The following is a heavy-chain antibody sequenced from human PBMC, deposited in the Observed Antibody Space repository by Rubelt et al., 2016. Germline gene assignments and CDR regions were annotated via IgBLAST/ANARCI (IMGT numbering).Heavy chain of an antibody. J-gene: IGHJ4*02. CDR1: GGSVSGYY. V-gene: IGHV4-59*08. Sequence: QVQLQESGPGLVKPSETLSLTCNVSGGSVSGYYWSWIRQPPGKGLEWTGYIYYTGTTNYNPSLKSRVTISVNTSKNQFSLKRTSVTAADTAVYYCARLRGGTDYWGQGTLVTVSS. D-gene: IGHD3-10*01. CDR3: ARLRGGTDY. CDR2: IYYTGTT.